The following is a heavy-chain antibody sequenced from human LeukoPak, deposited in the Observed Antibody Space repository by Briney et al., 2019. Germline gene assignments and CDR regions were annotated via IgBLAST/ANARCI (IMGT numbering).Heavy chain of an antibody. Sequence: ASVKVSCKASGYTFTGYYMHWVRQAPGQGLEWMGRINPNSGNTNYAQKFQERVTVIRDMSTSTAYMELSSLRSEDTAVYYCAAGYCSGGSCYPYYYYGMDVWGQGTTVTVSS. CDR1: GYTFTGYY. CDR3: AAGYCSGGSCYPYYYYGMDV. CDR2: INPNSGNT. V-gene: IGHV1-2*06. J-gene: IGHJ6*02. D-gene: IGHD2-15*01.